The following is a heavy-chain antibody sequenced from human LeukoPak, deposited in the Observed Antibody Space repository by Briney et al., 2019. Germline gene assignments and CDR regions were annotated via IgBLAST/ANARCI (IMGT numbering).Heavy chain of an antibody. CDR3: ARQRITMVKNAFDI. Sequence: ASVKVSCKASGYTFTAYYMHWVRQAPGQGLEWMAWINPDSGSTNFAQKFQGRITMTRDTSIATAYMELSRLTSDDTAVYCCARQRITMVKNAFDIWGQGTLVTVSS. CDR1: GYTFTAYY. CDR2: INPDSGST. J-gene: IGHJ3*02. V-gene: IGHV1-2*02. D-gene: IGHD3-10*01.